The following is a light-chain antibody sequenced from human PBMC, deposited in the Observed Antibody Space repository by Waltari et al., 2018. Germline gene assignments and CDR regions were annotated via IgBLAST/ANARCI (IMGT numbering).Light chain of an antibody. V-gene: IGLV1-47*01. Sequence: QSVLTQPPSASGTPGQRVTISCSGSNSNIGRDYVFWYQKLPGTAPKLLNYRKNQRPSGVPDRISGSKSGTSASLAISGLRSEDEADYYCAAWDDSVSGVLFGGGTKLTVL. CDR1: NSNIGRDY. CDR2: RKN. J-gene: IGLJ2*01. CDR3: AAWDDSVSGVL.